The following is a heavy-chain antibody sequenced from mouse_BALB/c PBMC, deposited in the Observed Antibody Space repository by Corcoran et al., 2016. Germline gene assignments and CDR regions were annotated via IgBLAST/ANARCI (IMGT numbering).Heavy chain of an antibody. CDR1: GLNIKDTY. J-gene: IGHJ1*01. D-gene: IGHD4-1*01. V-gene: IGHV14-3*02. CDR2: IDPANGNT. Sequence: EVQLQQTGAELVKPGASGKLSCTASGLNIKDTYMHWVKQRPEHGLEWIGRIDPANGNTKYDPKFQGKATITEDTSSNTAYLQLSSLTSEDTAVYYCANWYWYFDVWGAGTTVTVSS. CDR3: ANWYWYFDV.